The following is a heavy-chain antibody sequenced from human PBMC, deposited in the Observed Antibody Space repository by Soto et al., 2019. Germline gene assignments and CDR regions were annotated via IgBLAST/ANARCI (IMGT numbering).Heavy chain of an antibody. CDR2: INHSGSA. CDR1: GGSFSDYS. V-gene: IGHV4-34*01. Sequence: PSETLSLTCAVYGGSFSDYSWTWIRQPPGKALEWIGQINHSGSANYNPSLKSRVTISVGTPKNQFSLELTSVTAADTAVYYCARGLFSEDSYSGGWYYFDYWGQGTLVT. J-gene: IGHJ4*02. D-gene: IGHD3-10*01. CDR3: ARGLFSEDSYSGGWYYFDY.